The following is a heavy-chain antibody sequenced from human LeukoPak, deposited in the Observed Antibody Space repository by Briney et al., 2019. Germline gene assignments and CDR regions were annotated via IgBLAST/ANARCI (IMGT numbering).Heavy chain of an antibody. V-gene: IGHV1-18*01. Sequence: ASVKVSCKASGYTFTNYGITWVRQAPGQGLEWVGWISFHNGNTNYPQKLQGRVIMTTDRSTNTAYMELRSLGSDDTAVYYCARADVSGSYFHLDYWGQGTLVTVSS. CDR2: ISFHNGNT. CDR1: GYTFTNYG. J-gene: IGHJ4*02. CDR3: ARADVSGSYFHLDY. D-gene: IGHD3-16*01.